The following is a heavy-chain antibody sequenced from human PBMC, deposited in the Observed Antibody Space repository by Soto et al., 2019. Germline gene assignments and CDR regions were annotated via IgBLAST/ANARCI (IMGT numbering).Heavy chain of an antibody. CDR1: GFTFSSYA. J-gene: IGHJ6*02. CDR3: APNTYRERYYVSSGYSSTGIDV. D-gene: IGHD3-22*01. CDR2: ISGSGGST. Sequence: HPGGPLRLSCAASGFTFSSYAMSWVRQAPGKGLEWVSAISGSGGSTYYADSVKGRFTISRDNSKNTLYLQMNSLRAEDTAVYYCAPNTYRERYYVSSGYSSTGIDVLGQGTTVTVSS. V-gene: IGHV3-23*01.